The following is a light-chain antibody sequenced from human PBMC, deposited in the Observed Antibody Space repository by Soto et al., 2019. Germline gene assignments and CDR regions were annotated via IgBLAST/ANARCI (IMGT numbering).Light chain of an antibody. CDR2: DAS. J-gene: IGKJ4*01. CDR3: QQYDHLPLS. V-gene: IGKV1-33*01. CDR1: QDISNY. Sequence: NQRTQSPSSLSSSVGYISSNRCQAIQDISNYLSWYQQKPGKAPKLLIYDASNLETGVPSRFSGSGSGADFTFTKGSLQGKDIATYYCQQYDHLPLSFGGGTEVDIK.